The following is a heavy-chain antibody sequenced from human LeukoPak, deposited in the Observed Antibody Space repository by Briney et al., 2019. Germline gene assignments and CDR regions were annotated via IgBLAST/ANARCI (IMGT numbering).Heavy chain of an antibody. CDR1: GGSISSGGYY. D-gene: IGHD3-22*01. J-gene: IGHJ4*02. V-gene: IGHV4-31*03. CDR2: IYYSGST. CDR3: ARARRKYYYDEML. Sequence: SQTLSLTCTVSGGSISSGGYYWSWVRQHPGKGLEWIGYIYYSGSTYYNPSLKSRVTISVDTSKNQFSLKLSSVTAADTAVYYCARARRKYYYDEMLWGQGTLVTVSS.